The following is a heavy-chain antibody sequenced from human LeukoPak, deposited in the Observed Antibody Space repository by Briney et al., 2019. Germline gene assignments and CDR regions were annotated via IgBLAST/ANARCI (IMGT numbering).Heavy chain of an antibody. CDR2: ISSSGAYT. Sequence: PGGSLGLSCAASGLTFSDYYVSWIRQAPGKGLEWASYISSSGAYTNYADSVKGRFTISRDNAKNSLYLQMNSLRAEDTAVYYCARGASRGGDSFDYWGQGTLVTVSS. CDR3: ARGASRGGDSFDY. CDR1: GLTFSDYY. J-gene: IGHJ4*02. V-gene: IGHV3-11*06. D-gene: IGHD2-21*02.